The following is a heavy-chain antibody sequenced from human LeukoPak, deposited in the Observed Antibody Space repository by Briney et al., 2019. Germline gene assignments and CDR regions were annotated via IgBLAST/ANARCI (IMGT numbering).Heavy chain of an antibody. CDR1: GDSVSSNSAA. Sequence: SQTLSLTCAISGDSVSSNSAAWDWIRQSPSRGLEWLGRTYYRSKWYYGYAVSVKSRITINPDTSKNQFSLQLNSATPEDTAIYYCTRTIAGYIDSWGQGTLVTVSS. CDR3: TRTIAGYIDS. D-gene: IGHD2-2*02. CDR2: TYYRSKWYY. V-gene: IGHV6-1*01. J-gene: IGHJ4*02.